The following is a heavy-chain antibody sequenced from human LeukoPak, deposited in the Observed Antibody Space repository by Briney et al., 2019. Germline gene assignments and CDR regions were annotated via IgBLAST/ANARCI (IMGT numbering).Heavy chain of an antibody. CDR1: GLSVRIAYY. V-gene: IGHV4-38-2*02. CDR3: ARLPRFLEAGWGPDS. J-gene: IGHJ4*02. D-gene: IGHD7-27*01. Sequence: PSETLSLTCTVSGLSVRIAYYWGWVRQSRGKGLGRIGTIFYSGTTYYNPSLKSRVTISLDTSKNHFSLRLTSVTAADTAIYYCARLPRFLEAGWGPDSWGQGTLITVAS. CDR2: IFYSGTT.